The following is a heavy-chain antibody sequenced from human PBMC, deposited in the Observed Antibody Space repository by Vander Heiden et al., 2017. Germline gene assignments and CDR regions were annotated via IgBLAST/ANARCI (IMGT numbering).Heavy chain of an antibody. CDR3: ARAGTGTTFTNFDY. CDR1: GDSVSSHRAA. D-gene: IGHD1-1*01. Sequence: QVQLQQSGPGLVKPSQTLSPTCAIPGDSVSSHRAAWNWIRQSPSRGLEWLGRTYYRSKWYNDYAVSVKSRITINPDTSKNQFSLQLNSVTPEDTAVYYCARAGTGTTFTNFDYWGQGTLVTVSS. V-gene: IGHV6-1*01. J-gene: IGHJ4*02. CDR2: TYYRSKWYN.